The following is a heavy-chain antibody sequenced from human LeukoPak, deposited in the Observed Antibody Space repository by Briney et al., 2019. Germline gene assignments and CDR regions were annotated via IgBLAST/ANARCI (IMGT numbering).Heavy chain of an antibody. Sequence: SETLSLTCAVYGGSFSGYYWSWIRQPPGKGLEWIGEINHSGSTNYNPSLKSRVTISVDTSKNQFSLKLSSVTAADTAVYCCARREVGDYGDYVVVYWGQGTLVTVSS. D-gene: IGHD4-17*01. V-gene: IGHV4-34*01. J-gene: IGHJ4*02. CDR2: INHSGST. CDR1: GGSFSGYY. CDR3: ARREVGDYGDYVVVY.